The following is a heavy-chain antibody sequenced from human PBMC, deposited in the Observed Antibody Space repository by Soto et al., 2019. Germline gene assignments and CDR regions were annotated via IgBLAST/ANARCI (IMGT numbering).Heavy chain of an antibody. CDR3: ARGFYYESGTFHI. Sequence: QVQLVQSGAEVKKPGSSVKVSCKASGGTFSNYSITWVRQAPGQGLEWMGRVIPMFGIANYAQEFQGRVTLTADKFTTTAYMELSSLRSEDTAIYYCARGFYYESGTFHIWGXGXXVTISS. CDR1: GGTFSNYS. J-gene: IGHJ3*02. D-gene: IGHD3-10*01. V-gene: IGHV1-69*02. CDR2: VIPMFGIA.